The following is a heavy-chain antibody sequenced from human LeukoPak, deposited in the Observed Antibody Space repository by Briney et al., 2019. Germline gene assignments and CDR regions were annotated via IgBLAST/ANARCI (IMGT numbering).Heavy chain of an antibody. CDR3: ARDLGGPDY. CDR2: IPSDGNNI. V-gene: IGHV3-74*01. J-gene: IGHJ4*02. D-gene: IGHD2-15*01. CDR1: GFTFSSYW. Sequence: PGGSLRLSCAASGFTFSSYWMHWVRQAPGKGLVWVSRIPSDGNNIVYADSVKGRFTISRDNAKNTVYLQMNSLRAEDTAVYYCARDLGGPDYWGQGTLVTVSS.